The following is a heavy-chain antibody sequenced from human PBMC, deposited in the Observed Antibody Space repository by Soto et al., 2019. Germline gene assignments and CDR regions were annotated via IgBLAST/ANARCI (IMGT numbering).Heavy chain of an antibody. CDR3: ATEGYCSSTSCYNYYYYMDV. J-gene: IGHJ6*03. Sequence: EVQLVESGGGLVQPGGSLRLSCAASGFTFSSYSMNWVRQAPGKGLEWVSYISSSSSTIYYADSVKGRFTISRDNAKNSLYLQMNSLRAEDTAVYYCATEGYCSSTSCYNYYYYMDVWGKGTTVTVSS. D-gene: IGHD2-2*02. CDR1: GFTFSSYS. V-gene: IGHV3-48*01. CDR2: ISSSSSTI.